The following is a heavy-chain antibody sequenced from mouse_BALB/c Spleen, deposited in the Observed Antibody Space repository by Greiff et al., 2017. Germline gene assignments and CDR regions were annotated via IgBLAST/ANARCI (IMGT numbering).Heavy chain of an antibody. V-gene: IGHV5-17*02. CDR2: ISSGSSTI. Sequence: EVKLVESGGGLVQPGGSRKLSCAASGFTFSSFGMHWVRQAPEKGLEWVAYISSGSSTIYYADTVKGRFTISRDNPKNTLFLQMTSLRSEDTAMYYCARYHYGNYALAYWGQGTLVTVSA. CDR3: ARYHYGNYALAY. D-gene: IGHD2-1*01. CDR1: GFTFSSFG. J-gene: IGHJ3*01.